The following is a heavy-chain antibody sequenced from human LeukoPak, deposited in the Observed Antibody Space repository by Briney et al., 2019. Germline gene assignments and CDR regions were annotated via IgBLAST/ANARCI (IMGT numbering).Heavy chain of an antibody. CDR1: GFTFSNYI. J-gene: IGHJ4*02. D-gene: IGHD2-2*01. CDR3: ARNSLTSSCYDVAFFTH. Sequence: GGSLRLSCEASGFTFSNYIMNWVRQAPARGLEWVSSISSRGTHMYYADSFKGRVTSCIDNAKNSLYLQMSSLRVEDTAIYYCARNSLTSSCYDVAFFTHWGQGALVTVSS. CDR2: ISSRGTHM. V-gene: IGHV3-21*03.